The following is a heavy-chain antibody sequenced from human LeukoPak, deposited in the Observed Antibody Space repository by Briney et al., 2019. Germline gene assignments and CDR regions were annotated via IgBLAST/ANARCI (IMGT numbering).Heavy chain of an antibody. CDR2: MNPNSSNP. CDR3: ARVRCSGGKCYYFSYGMDV. D-gene: IGHD2-15*01. CDR1: GYTFTSYD. V-gene: IGHV1-8*01. J-gene: IGHJ6*02. Sequence: AAVNVPCKASGYTFTSYDMNWMRQATGQGLEWMGWMNPNSSNPGYAQKVQGSVTMSRNTSISTAYKALSSLRSDDAAVYYCARVRCSGGKCYYFSYGMDVWGQGTTVTVSS.